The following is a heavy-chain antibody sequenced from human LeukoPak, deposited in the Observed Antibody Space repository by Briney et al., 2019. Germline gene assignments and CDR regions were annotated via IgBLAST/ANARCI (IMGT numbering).Heavy chain of an antibody. J-gene: IGHJ4*02. CDR3: ARDWDY. Sequence: PSETLSLTCTVSGDSISIGRYYCSWIRQPAGKGLEWIGHMNTTGSTKYNPSPKSRVTISVDGTNMQSSLRLSSLTAADTAVDDCARDWDYWGQGTLVAVSS. CDR1: GDSISIGRYY. CDR2: MNTTGST. V-gene: IGHV4-61*09.